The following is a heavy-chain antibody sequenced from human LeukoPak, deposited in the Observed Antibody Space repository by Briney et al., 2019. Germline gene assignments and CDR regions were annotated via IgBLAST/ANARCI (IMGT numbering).Heavy chain of an antibody. CDR1: DESFSGYY. CDR2: INHSGST. CDR3: ARASEQQLKRGSSGDY. Sequence: PSETLSLTCAVYDESFSGYYCSWIRQPPGKGLGWIGEINHSGSTNYNPPLKSRVTISVDTSKNQFSLKLSSVTAADTAVYYCARASEQQLKRGSSGDYWGQGTLVTVSS. J-gene: IGHJ4*02. D-gene: IGHD6-13*01. V-gene: IGHV4-34*01.